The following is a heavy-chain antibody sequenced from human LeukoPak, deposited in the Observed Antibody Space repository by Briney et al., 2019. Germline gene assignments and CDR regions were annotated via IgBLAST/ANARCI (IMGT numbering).Heavy chain of an antibody. CDR3: TRAAPYGTSWYGKDDN. Sequence: GGSLRLSCAASGFTLSSYPMNWVRQAPGKGLEWVSTFVRGSKYYADTVQGRFTTSRDNSKNTLYLQMNSLRAEDTAVYFCTRAAPYGTSWYGKDDNWGQGTLVAVSS. CDR2: FVRGSK. D-gene: IGHD6-13*01. CDR1: GFTLSSYP. J-gene: IGHJ4*02. V-gene: IGHV3-23*01.